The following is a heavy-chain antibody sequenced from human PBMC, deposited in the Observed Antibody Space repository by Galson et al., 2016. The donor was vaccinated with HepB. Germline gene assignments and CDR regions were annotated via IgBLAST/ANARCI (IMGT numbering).Heavy chain of an antibody. J-gene: IGHJ5*02. CDR3: AKERDTTSTKCHHPYFDP. D-gene: IGHD2/OR15-2a*01. V-gene: IGHV3-23*01. Sequence: SLRLSCAVSGFTFGDYAMSWVRQAPGKGLEWVSSISDNGASTYYAAPVEDRFTISRDDSKNTVYLQMERLRAEDTAIYYCAKERDTTSTKCHHPYFDPRGQGALVTVSS. CDR1: GFTFGDYA. CDR2: ISDNGAST.